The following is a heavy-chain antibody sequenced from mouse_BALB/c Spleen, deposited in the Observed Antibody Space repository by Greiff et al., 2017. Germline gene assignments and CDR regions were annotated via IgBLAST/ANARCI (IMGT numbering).Heavy chain of an antibody. J-gene: IGHJ4*01. CDR2: ISDGGSYT. D-gene: IGHD1-1*01. V-gene: IGHV5-4*02. CDR1: GFTFSDYY. CDR3: ARDRRAFITGYAMDY. Sequence: EVKLMESGGGLVKPGGSLKLSCAASGFTFSDYYMYWVRQTPEKRLEWVATISDGGSYTYYPDSVKGRFTISRDNAKNNLYLQMSSLKSEDTAMYYCARDRRAFITGYAMDYWGQGTSVTVSS.